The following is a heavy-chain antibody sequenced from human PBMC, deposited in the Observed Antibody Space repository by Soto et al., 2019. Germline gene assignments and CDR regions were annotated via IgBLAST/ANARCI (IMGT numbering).Heavy chain of an antibody. CDR2: IRSDGSKK. J-gene: IGHJ4*02. D-gene: IGHD2-8*02. Sequence: QVQMVESGGGVFQPGSSPRLSCAASGFTFSNFGMHWVRQAPGKGLEWVSGIRSDGSKKYYADSVKGLFTISRDDSKNTLYLKINSLRGEHTALYFCARHLNFWSLDFYYRGLGTRVTVSS. CDR3: ARHLNFWSLDFYY. CDR1: GFTFSNFG. V-gene: IGHV3-33*08.